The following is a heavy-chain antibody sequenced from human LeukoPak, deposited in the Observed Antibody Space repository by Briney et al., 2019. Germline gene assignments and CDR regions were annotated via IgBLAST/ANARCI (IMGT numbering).Heavy chain of an antibody. J-gene: IGHJ5*02. D-gene: IGHD2-2*01. CDR2: INHSGST. CDR1: GGPFSGYY. V-gene: IGHV4-34*01. CDR3: ARGLALPVP. Sequence: SETLSLTCAVYGGPFSGYYWSWIRQPPGKGLEWIGEINHSGSTNYNPSLKSRVTISVDTSKNQFSLKLSSVTAADTAVYYCARGLALPVPWGQGTLVTVSS.